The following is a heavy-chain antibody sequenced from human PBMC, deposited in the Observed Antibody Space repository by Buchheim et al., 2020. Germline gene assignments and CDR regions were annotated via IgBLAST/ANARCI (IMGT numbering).Heavy chain of an antibody. J-gene: IGHJ4*02. CDR3: ARGLYGGNSGWYFDY. CDR1: GFTFSSYA. V-gene: IGHV3-30-3*01. Sequence: VQLVESGGGLVQPGGSLRLSCAASGFTFSSYAMHWVRQAPGKGLEWVSVISYDGSNKYYADSVKGRFTISRDNSKNTLYLQMNSLRAEDTAVYYCARGLYGGNSGWYFDYWGQGTL. CDR2: ISYDGSNK. D-gene: IGHD4-23*01.